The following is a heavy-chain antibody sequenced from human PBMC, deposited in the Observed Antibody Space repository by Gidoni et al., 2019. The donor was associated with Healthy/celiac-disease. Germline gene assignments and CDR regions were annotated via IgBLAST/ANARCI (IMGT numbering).Heavy chain of an antibody. CDR1: GGSISSYY. CDR2: IYYSGST. D-gene: IGHD5-12*01. V-gene: IGHV4-59*01. CDR3: AREGGDRSGYDNY. J-gene: IGHJ4*02. Sequence: QVQLQESGPGLVKPSETLSLTCTVSGGSISSYYWSWIRQPPGKGLEWIGYIYYSGSTNYNPSLKSRVTISVDTSKNQFSLKLSSVTAADTAVYYCAREGGDRSGYDNYWGQGTLVTVSS.